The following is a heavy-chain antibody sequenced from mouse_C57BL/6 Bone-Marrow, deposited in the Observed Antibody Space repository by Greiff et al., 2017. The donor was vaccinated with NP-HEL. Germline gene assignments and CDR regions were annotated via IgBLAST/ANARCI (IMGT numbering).Heavy chain of an antibody. Sequence: QVQLKESGAELVKPGASVKMSCKASGYTFTSYWITWVKQRPGQGLEWIGDIYPGSGSTNYNEKFKSKATLTVDTSSSTAYMQLSSLTSEDSAVYYCALYFYAMDYWGQGTSVTVSS. CDR2: IYPGSGST. CDR1: GYTFTSYW. D-gene: IGHD2-1*01. J-gene: IGHJ4*01. CDR3: ALYFYAMDY. V-gene: IGHV1-55*01.